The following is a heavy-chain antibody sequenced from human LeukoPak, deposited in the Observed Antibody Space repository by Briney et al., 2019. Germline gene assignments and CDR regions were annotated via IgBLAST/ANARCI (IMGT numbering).Heavy chain of an antibody. J-gene: IGHJ4*02. V-gene: IGHV1-69*04. D-gene: IGHD3-22*01. CDR1: GGTFSSYA. CDR2: IIPILGIA. CDR3: ATDLNTMIVVVTPFDY. Sequence: ASVKVSCKASGGTFSSYAISWVRQAPGQGLEWMGRIIPILGIANYAQKFQGRVTITADKSTSTAYMELSGLRSEDTAVYYCATDLNTMIVVVTPFDYWGQGTLVTVSS.